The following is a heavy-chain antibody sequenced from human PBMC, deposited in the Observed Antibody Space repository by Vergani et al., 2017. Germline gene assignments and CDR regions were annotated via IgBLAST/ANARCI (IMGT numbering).Heavy chain of an antibody. J-gene: IGHJ4*02. CDR1: GFTVSSNY. D-gene: IGHD6-19*01. Sequence: EVQVVESGGGLIQPGGSLGLSCAASGFTVSSNYMSCVRQAPGKGLEWVSVIYSGGSTYHADSVKGRFTISRDNSKNTLYLQMNSLRAEDTAVYYCASEGWSSVSPNDYWGQGTLVTVSS. CDR2: IYSGGST. V-gene: IGHV3-53*01. CDR3: ASEGWSSVSPNDY.